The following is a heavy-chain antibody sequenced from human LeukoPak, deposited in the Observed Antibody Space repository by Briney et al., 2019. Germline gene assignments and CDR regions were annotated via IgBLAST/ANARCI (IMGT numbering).Heavy chain of an antibody. CDR3: ATASLIVGATNYFDY. D-gene: IGHD1-26*01. CDR1: GYTLTELS. V-gene: IGHV1-24*01. CDR2: FDPEDGET. J-gene: IGHJ4*02. Sequence: ASVKVSCKVSGYTLTELSMHWVRQAPGKGLEWMGGFDPEDGETIYAQKFQSRVTMTEDTSTDTAYMELSSLRSEDTAVYYCATASLIVGATNYFDYWGQGTLVTVSS.